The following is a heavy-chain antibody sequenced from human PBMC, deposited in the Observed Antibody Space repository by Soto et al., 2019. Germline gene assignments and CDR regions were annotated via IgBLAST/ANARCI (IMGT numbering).Heavy chain of an antibody. CDR1: GFTFSSYG. Sequence: GGSLRLSCAAPGFTFSSYGMHWVRQAPGKGLEWVAVIWYDGSNKYYADSVKGRFTISRDNSKNTLYLQMNSLRAEDTAVYYCARPRSSSQLWTGGMDVWGQGTTVTVSS. V-gene: IGHV3-33*08. J-gene: IGHJ6*02. D-gene: IGHD2-2*01. CDR2: IWYDGSNK. CDR3: ARPRSSSQLWTGGMDV.